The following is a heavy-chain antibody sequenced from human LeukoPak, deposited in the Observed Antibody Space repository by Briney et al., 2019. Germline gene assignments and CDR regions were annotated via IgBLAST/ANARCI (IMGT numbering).Heavy chain of an antibody. CDR2: ISGSGGST. D-gene: IGHD6-13*01. V-gene: IGHV3-23*01. J-gene: IGHJ4*02. Sequence: GGSLRLSCAASGFTFSSYAMSWVSQAPGKGLEWVSAISGSGGSTYYADSVKGRFTISRDNSKNTLYLQMNSLRAEDTAVYYCAKGDSSSWFAKAFDYWGQGTLVTVSS. CDR1: GFTFSSYA. CDR3: AKGDSSSWFAKAFDY.